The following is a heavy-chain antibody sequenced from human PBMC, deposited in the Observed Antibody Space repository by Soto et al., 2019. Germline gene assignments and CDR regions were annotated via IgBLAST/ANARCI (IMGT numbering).Heavy chain of an antibody. CDR3: ARAPVITMVRGPDAFDI. CDR1: GYTCTSYG. D-gene: IGHD3-10*01. J-gene: IGHJ3*02. V-gene: IGHV1-18*01. Sequence: ASVKVSARAAGYTCTSYGISWVRQAPGQGLEWMGWISAYNGNTNYAQKLQGRVTMTTDTSTSTAYMELSSLRSEDTAVYYCARAPVITMVRGPDAFDIWGQGTMVTVSS. CDR2: ISAYNGNT.